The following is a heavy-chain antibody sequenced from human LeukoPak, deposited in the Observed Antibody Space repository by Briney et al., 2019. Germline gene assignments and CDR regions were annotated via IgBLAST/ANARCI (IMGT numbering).Heavy chain of an antibody. Sequence: GRSLRLSCAASGFTFTSYAMSWVRQAPGKGLEWVSAISSSGGSTYHADSVKGRFTISRDNSKNTLYLQMNSLRAEDTAVYYCAKPNSGYTAFHIWGQGTMVTVSS. J-gene: IGHJ3*02. V-gene: IGHV3-23*01. D-gene: IGHD3-22*01. CDR1: GFTFTSYA. CDR3: AKPNSGYTAFHI. CDR2: ISSSGGST.